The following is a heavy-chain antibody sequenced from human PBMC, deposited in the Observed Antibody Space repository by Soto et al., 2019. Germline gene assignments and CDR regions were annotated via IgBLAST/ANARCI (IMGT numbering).Heavy chain of an antibody. CDR2: IYSGDSI. J-gene: IGHJ4*02. CDR1: GFTISSNY. D-gene: IGHD3-10*01. CDR3: ARGSGLLGYGELGGYFYY. Sequence: EVQLVETGGGLIQPGGSLRLSCAASGFTISSNYMSWVRQTPAKGLEWLSVIYSGDSIYYADSVKGRFTISRDNSKNTRYLQMNSLRAEDTAVYYCARGSGLLGYGELGGYFYYWGQGTLVAFSS. V-gene: IGHV3-53*02.